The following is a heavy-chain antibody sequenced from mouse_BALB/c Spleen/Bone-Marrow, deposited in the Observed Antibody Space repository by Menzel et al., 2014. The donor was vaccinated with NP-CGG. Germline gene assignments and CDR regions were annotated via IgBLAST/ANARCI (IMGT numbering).Heavy chain of an antibody. CDR2: INPSNGRA. J-gene: IGHJ3*01. CDR1: GYTFTSYW. CDR3: ARAGGYDGFAY. Sequence: VQLQQSGAELVKPGASVKLSCKASGYTFTSYWMHWVKQRPGQGLEWIGEINPSNGRADYNEEFRSKATLTVDRSSSTAYMQLSSPTSEDSAVYYCARAGGYDGFAYWGQGTLVTVSA. D-gene: IGHD2-2*01. V-gene: IGHV1S81*02.